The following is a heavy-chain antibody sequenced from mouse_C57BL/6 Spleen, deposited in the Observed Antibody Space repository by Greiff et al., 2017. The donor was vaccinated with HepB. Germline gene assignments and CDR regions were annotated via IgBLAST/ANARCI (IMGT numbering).Heavy chain of an antibody. CDR3: ARQGYSNYDFDV. CDR2: ISSGGSYT. V-gene: IGHV5-6*01. Sequence: EVKLMESGGDLVKPGGSLKLSCAASGFTFSSYGMSWVRQTPDKRLEWVATISSGGSYTYYPDSVKGRIPISRDNAQNTLYLLMSSLMSEDTALYYCARQGYSNYDFDVWGTGTTFTVSS. CDR1: GFTFSSYG. D-gene: IGHD2-5*01. J-gene: IGHJ1*03.